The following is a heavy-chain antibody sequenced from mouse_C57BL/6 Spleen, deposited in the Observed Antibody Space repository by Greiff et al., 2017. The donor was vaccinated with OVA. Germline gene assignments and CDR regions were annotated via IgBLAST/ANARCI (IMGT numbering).Heavy chain of an antibody. Sequence: VQLQQSGAELVRPGASVTLSCKASGYTFTDYEMHWVKQTPVHGLEWIGAIDPETGGTAYNQKFKGKAILTADKSSSTAYMELRSLTSEDSAVYCCTPYSNSPWFAYWGQGTLVTVSA. V-gene: IGHV1-15*01. D-gene: IGHD2-5*01. CDR3: TPYSNSPWFAY. CDR2: IDPETGGT. CDR1: GYTFTDYE. J-gene: IGHJ3*01.